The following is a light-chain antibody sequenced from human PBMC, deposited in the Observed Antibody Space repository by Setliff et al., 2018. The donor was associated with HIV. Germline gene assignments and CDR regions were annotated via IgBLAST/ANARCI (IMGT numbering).Light chain of an antibody. J-gene: IGLJ1*01. CDR1: SSDVGSYNL. CDR2: EVS. V-gene: IGLV2-23*02. CDR3: CSYAGSRIFYV. Sequence: QSVLTQPASVSGSPGQSITISCTGTSSDVGSYNLVSWYQQHPGKAPKLMIYEVSKRPSGVSNRFFGSKSGNTASLTISGLQAEDEADYYCCSYAGSRIFYVFGTGTKVTVL.